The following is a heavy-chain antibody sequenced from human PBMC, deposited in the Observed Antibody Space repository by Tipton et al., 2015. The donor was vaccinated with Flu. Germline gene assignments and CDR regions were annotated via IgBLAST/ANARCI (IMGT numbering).Heavy chain of an antibody. V-gene: IGHV4-39*07. D-gene: IGHD3-9*01. CDR2: VSHSGST. J-gene: IGHJ5*02. Sequence: LRLSCTVSGDSIASSSFKWGWIRQPPGKGLEWIGSVSHSGSTSYNPSLKSRIVMSVDTSKSQFSLTLMSVTAADTAVYYCARDRYDILTGSFSWFDPWGQGTLVTVSS. CDR3: ARDRYDILTGSFSWFDP. CDR1: GDSIASSSFK.